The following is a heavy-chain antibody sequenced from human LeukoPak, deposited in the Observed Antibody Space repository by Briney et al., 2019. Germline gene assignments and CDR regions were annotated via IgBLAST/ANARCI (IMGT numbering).Heavy chain of an antibody. J-gene: IGHJ4*02. V-gene: IGHV3-23*01. CDR1: GFTFSNYA. CDR2: ITGSSGNT. Sequence: GASLRLSCAASGFTFSNYAMSWVRQAPGKGLEWVSAITGSSGNTYYADSVKGRLTISRDNSKNTVFLQMNSLRAEDTAVYYCAKWGDYDVLTGYYVSDYWGQGTLVTVSS. CDR3: AKWGDYDVLTGYYVSDY. D-gene: IGHD3-9*01.